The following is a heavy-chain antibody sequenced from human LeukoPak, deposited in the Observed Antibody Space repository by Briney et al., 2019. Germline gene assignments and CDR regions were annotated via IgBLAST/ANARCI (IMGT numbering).Heavy chain of an antibody. V-gene: IGHV3-13*04. CDR3: ARIVGGLLTMVRGVIVETDY. CDR2: IGTAGDT. CDR1: GFTFSSYD. D-gene: IGHD3-10*01. J-gene: IGHJ4*02. Sequence: GGSLRLSCAASGFTFSSYDMHWVRQAREKGLEWVSPIGTAGDTYYPGSVKGRFTISRENAKNSLYLQMNSLRAGDTAVYYCARIVGGLLTMVRGVIVETDYWGQGTLVTVSS.